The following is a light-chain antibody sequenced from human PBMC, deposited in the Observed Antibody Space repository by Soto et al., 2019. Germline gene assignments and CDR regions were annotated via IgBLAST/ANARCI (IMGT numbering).Light chain of an antibody. Sequence: DIQMTQSPSSLSSSVGDRVTITCRASQTTNNYLNWYQLKPGKAPKLLIYAASTLQTGVPSRFTGSGSGNDFTLTIITLQPEDYVTYFCQPSYSMSYSFGRGTKVEIK. CDR2: AAS. CDR3: QPSYSMSYS. V-gene: IGKV1-39*01. CDR1: QTTNNY. J-gene: IGKJ2*01.